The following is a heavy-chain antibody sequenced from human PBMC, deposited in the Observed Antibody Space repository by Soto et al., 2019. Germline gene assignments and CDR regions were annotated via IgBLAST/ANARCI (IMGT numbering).Heavy chain of an antibody. CDR3: ARQAAAGKYYYAMDV. CDR1: GYSFTTYW. J-gene: IGHJ6*02. CDR2: IYPGDSDT. V-gene: IGHV5-51*01. Sequence: PGESLKISCKGSGYSFTTYWIGWVRQMPGEGLEGMVIIYPGDSDTRYSPSFQGQVTISADKSINTTYLQWSSLKASDTAIYYCARQAAAGKYYYAMDVWGQGTTVTV. D-gene: IGHD6-13*01.